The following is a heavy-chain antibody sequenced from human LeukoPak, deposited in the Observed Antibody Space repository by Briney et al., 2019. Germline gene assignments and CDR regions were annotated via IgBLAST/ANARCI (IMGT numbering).Heavy chain of an antibody. CDR1: GFTFSSYA. CDR3: ARVLADYYDT. Sequence: GGSLRLSCAASGFTFSSYAMHWVRQAPGKGLEYVSAISSNGGSTYYANSVKGRFTISRDNSKNTLYLQMGSLGAEDMAAYYCARVLADYYDTWGQGTLVTVSS. CDR2: ISSNGGST. D-gene: IGHD3-22*01. V-gene: IGHV3-64*01. J-gene: IGHJ5*02.